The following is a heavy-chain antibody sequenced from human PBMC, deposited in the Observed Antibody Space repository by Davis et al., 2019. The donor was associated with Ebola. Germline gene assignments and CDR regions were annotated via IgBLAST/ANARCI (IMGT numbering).Heavy chain of an antibody. J-gene: IGHJ2*01. CDR1: GITFSSYS. V-gene: IGHV3-21*01. CDR3: ARRIPKPPAYFDL. CDR2: ISSSSSYI. D-gene: IGHD2-21*01. Sequence: GESLKISCAASGITFSSYSMNWVRQAPGKGLEWVSSISSSSSYIYYADSVKGRFTISRDNAKNSLYLQMNSLRAEDTAVYYCARRIPKPPAYFDLWGRGTLVTVSS.